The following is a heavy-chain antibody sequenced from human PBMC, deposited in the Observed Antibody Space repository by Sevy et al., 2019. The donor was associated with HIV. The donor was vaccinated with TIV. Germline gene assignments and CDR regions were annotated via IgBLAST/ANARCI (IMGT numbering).Heavy chain of an antibody. Sequence: ASVKVSCKVSGYTLTELSMHWVRQAPGKGLEWMGGFDPEDGETIYAQKFQGRVTMTEDTSTDTAYMELSSLRSEDTGVYYCATATGQVRYYYGMDVWGQGTTVTVSS. CDR2: FDPEDGET. V-gene: IGHV1-24*01. CDR1: GYTLTELS. D-gene: IGHD4-17*01. J-gene: IGHJ6*02. CDR3: ATATGQVRYYYGMDV.